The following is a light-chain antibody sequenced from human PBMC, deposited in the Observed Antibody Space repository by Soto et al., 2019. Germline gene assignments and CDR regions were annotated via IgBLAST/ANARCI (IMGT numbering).Light chain of an antibody. Sequence: QSVLTQPPSASGTPGQRVTISCSGSSSNIGSNTVNWYQLLPGTAHKLLIYSNNQRPSGVPDRFSGSKSGTSASLAISGLQSEDEADYYCAAWDDSLNGRVFGGGTKLTVL. CDR3: AAWDDSLNGRV. CDR2: SNN. J-gene: IGLJ3*02. V-gene: IGLV1-44*01. CDR1: SSNIGSNT.